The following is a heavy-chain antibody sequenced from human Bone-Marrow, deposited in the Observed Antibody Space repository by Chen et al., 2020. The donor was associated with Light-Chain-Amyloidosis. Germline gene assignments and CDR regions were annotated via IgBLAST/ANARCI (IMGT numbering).Heavy chain of an antibody. CDR2: IYPDDSGA. J-gene: IGHJ4*02. CDR3: ARRRDGYNFDY. V-gene: IGHV5-51*01. D-gene: IGHD5-12*01. Sequence: EVQLEQSGPEVKKPGESLKISCKGSGYTFPNYWIGWVRQMPGKGLEWMGVIYPDDSGARYSPSFEGQVTISADKSITTAYLQWRSLKASDTAMHYCARRRDGYNFDYWGQGTLVTVSS. CDR1: GYTFPNYW.